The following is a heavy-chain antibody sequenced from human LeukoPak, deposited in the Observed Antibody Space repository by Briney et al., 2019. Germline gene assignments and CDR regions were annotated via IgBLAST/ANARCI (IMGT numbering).Heavy chain of an antibody. CDR3: ARDTEGSVDYYYMDV. V-gene: IGHV3-53*01. Sequence: GGSLRLSCAASGFTVSSNYMGWVRQAPGKGLEWVSVIYSGGSTYYADSVKGRFTISRDNSKNTLYLQMNSLRAEDTAVYYCARDTEGSVDYYYMDVWGKGSTVTVPS. CDR1: GFTVSSNY. CDR2: IYSGGST. J-gene: IGHJ6*03.